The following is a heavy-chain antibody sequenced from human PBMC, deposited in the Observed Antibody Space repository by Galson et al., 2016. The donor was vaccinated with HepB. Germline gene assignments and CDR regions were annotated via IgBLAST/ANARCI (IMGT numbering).Heavy chain of an antibody. J-gene: IGHJ1*01. Sequence: SLRLSCAASGFTLRNSAMSWVRQAPGKGLEWVSAMRVSGGSTYYADSVKGRFTISRDNSKNTLYLQMNSLGAEDTAIYYCAVRYSSIWYFQHWGRGTLVSVSS. CDR2: MRVSGGST. CDR1: GFTLRNSA. V-gene: IGHV3-23*01. D-gene: IGHD6-13*01. CDR3: AVRYSSIWYFQH.